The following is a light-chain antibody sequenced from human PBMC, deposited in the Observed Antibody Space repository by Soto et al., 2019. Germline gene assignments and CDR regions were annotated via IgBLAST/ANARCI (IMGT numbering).Light chain of an antibody. CDR1: QSVSSN. CDR2: GAF. Sequence: EIVMTQSPATLSVSPGERATLSCRASQSVSSNLAWYQQKPGQAPRLLIYGAFTRATGIPARFSGRGSGTEFPLTISSLQSEDCAVYYCQQCNDWPHTFGQGTKLEIK. V-gene: IGKV3-15*01. CDR3: QQCNDWPHT. J-gene: IGKJ2*01.